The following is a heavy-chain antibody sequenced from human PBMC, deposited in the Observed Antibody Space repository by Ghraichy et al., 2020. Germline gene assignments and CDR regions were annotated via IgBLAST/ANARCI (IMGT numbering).Heavy chain of an antibody. Sequence: SETLSLTCAVYGGSFSGYYWSWIRQPPGKGLEWIGEINHSGSTNYNPSLKSRVTISVDTSKNQFSLKLSSVTAADTAVYYCARGARFDYWGQGTLVTVSS. CDR3: ARGARFDY. CDR2: INHSGST. V-gene: IGHV4-34*01. J-gene: IGHJ4*02. CDR1: GGSFSGYY.